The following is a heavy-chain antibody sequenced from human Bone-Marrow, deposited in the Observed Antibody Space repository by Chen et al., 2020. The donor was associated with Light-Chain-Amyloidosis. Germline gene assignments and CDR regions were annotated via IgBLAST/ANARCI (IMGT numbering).Heavy chain of an antibody. D-gene: IGHD5-12*01. J-gene: IGHJ4*02. Sequence: VQLEQSGPDVKKPGESLKISCEGSGYTFPNYWIGWVRQMPGKGLEWMGVIYPDDSDARYSPSFEGQVTISADKSITTADLQWRSLKASATAMYYCARRRDGYNFDYWGQGTLVTVSS. V-gene: IGHV5-51*01. CDR3: ARRRDGYNFDY. CDR1: GYTFPNYW. CDR2: IYPDDSDA.